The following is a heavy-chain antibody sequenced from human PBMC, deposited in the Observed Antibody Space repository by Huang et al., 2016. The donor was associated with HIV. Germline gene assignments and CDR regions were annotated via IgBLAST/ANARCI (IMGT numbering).Heavy chain of an antibody. V-gene: IGHV4-39*01. J-gene: IGHJ6*03. CDR1: GGSIRSSDYH. CDR3: ARHREGPVAYYSGWGSHLNYMDV. Sequence: QLLLQESGPGLVKPSEALALTCAVSGGSIRSSDYHWGWIRQPPGKGLELIGSIYLKGSNHYSPPLKIRVTISVDTSKNLFFLHLTSMTAADTAVDYCARHREGPVAYYSGWGSHLNYMDVWCRGRTVVVSS. D-gene: IGHD3-10*01. CDR2: IYLKGSN.